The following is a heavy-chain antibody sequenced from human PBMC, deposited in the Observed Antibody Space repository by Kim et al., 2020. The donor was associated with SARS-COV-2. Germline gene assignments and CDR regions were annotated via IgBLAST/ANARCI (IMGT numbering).Heavy chain of an antibody. Sequence: SVKVSCKASGFTFTSSAVQWVRQARGQRLEWIGWIVVGSGNTNYAQKFQERVTITRDMSTSTAYMELSSLRSEDTAVYYCAADSITMVRGANRPHPPKDYWGQGTLVTVSS. D-gene: IGHD3-10*01. J-gene: IGHJ4*02. CDR1: GFTFTSSA. V-gene: IGHV1-58*01. CDR2: IVVGSGNT. CDR3: AADSITMVRGANRPHPPKDY.